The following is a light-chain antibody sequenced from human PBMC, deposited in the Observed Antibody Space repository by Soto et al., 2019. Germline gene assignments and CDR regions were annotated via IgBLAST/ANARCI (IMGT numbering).Light chain of an antibody. CDR1: QNVNRY. J-gene: IGKJ4*01. V-gene: IGKV3-11*01. Sequence: EIVLTQSPATLSLSPGERATLSCRASQNVNRYFAWYQQKPGQAPRLLIYDASNRATGIPARFSGSGSGTDFTLTISSLEPADFAVYYCQQRSNWPLTFGGGTKVEIK. CDR2: DAS. CDR3: QQRSNWPLT.